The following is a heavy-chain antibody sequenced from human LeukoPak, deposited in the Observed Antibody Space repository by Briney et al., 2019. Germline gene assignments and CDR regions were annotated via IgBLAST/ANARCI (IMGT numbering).Heavy chain of an antibody. Sequence: GGSLRLSCAVSGFTFSSYWMTWVRQVPRKGVQWVANINQDGREKYYMDSMKGRLNISRDNTENSVFLQLTSLRPEDTGIYFCAKGRDYGDYWGQGTLVAVSS. J-gene: IGHJ4*02. V-gene: IGHV3-7*01. CDR2: INQDGREK. CDR1: GFTFSSYW. CDR3: AKGRDYGDY.